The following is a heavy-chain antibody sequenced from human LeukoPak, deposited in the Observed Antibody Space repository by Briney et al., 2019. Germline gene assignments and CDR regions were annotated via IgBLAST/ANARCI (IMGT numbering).Heavy chain of an antibody. V-gene: IGHV4-4*07. D-gene: IGHD3-3*01. J-gene: IGHJ4*02. CDR1: GGSISSYY. CDR2: IYTSGST. Sequence: SETLSLTCTVSGGSISSYYWSWIRQPAGKGLEWIGRIYTSGSTNYNPSLKSRVTMSVDTSKNQFSLKLSSVTAADTAVYYCARGSFWSGYYPYFDYWGQGTLVTVSS. CDR3: ARGSFWSGYYPYFDY.